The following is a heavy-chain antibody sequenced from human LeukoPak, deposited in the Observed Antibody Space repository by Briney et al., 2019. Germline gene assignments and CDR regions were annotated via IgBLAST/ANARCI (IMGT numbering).Heavy chain of an antibody. D-gene: IGHD3-3*01. V-gene: IGHV1-2*02. CDR2: XSGGT. J-gene: IGHJ4*02. CDR3: ARVSLYYDFWSGTMGYFDY. Sequence: XSGGTNYAQKFQGRVTMTRDTSISTAYMELSRLRSDDTAVYYCARVSLYYDFWSGTMGYFDYWGQGTLVTVSS.